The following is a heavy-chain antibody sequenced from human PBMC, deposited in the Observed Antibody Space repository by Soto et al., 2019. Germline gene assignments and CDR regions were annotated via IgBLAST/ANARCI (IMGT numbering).Heavy chain of an antibody. CDR2: ISYDGSNK. CDR3: AKVWAVYHYHGMDV. Sequence: GGSLRLSCAASGFTFGSYGMHWVRQAPGKGLEWVAVISYDGSNKNYADSVKGRFTISRDTSKDTLYLQMNSLRAEDAVVYHCAKVWAVYHYHGMDVWGQGTTVTVSS. D-gene: IGHD3-10*01. V-gene: IGHV3-30*18. CDR1: GFTFGSYG. J-gene: IGHJ6*02.